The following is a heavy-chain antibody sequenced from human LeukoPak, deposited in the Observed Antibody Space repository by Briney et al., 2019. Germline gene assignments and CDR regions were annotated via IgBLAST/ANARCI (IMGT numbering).Heavy chain of an antibody. CDR2: IYTSGST. J-gene: IGHJ6*02. D-gene: IGHD6-13*01. Sequence: SETLSLTCSVSGDSISSYYWSWIRQPAGKGLEWIGRIYTSGSTNYNPSLKSRVTMSVDTSKNQFSLKLSSVTAADTAVYYCARGTDYSSSWYEYYYGMDVWGQGTTVTVSS. V-gene: IGHV4-4*07. CDR3: ARGTDYSSSWYEYYYGMDV. CDR1: GDSISSYY.